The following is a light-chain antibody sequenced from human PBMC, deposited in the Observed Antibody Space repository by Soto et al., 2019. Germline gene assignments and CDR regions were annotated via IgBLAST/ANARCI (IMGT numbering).Light chain of an antibody. J-gene: IGLJ2*01. CDR1: SSDVGGYNH. CDR3: NSYTITNTLV. V-gene: IGLV2-14*03. Sequence: QSVLTQPASVSGSPGQSITISCTGTSSDVGGYNHVSWYQQHPGKAPKLMIYDVTDRPSGVSNRFSGSKSGNTASLAISGLQAEDEADYYCNSYTITNTLVFGGGTKLTVL. CDR2: DVT.